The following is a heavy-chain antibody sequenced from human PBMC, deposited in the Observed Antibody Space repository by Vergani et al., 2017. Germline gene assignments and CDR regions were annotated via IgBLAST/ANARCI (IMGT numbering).Heavy chain of an antibody. V-gene: IGHV4-59*01. CDR3: ASHIVVVPAAYWADAFDI. J-gene: IGHJ3*02. Sequence: QVQLQESGPGLVKPSETLSLTCTVSGGSISSYYWSWIRQPPGKGLEWIGYIYYSGSTNYNPSLKSRVTISVDTSTNQFSLKLSSVTAADTAVYYCASHIVVVPAAYWADAFDIWGQGTMVTVSS. CDR1: GGSISSYY. D-gene: IGHD2-2*01. CDR2: IYYSGST.